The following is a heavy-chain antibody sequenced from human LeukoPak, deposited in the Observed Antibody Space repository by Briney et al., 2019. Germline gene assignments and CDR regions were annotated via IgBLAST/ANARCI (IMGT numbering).Heavy chain of an antibody. D-gene: IGHD2-15*01. Sequence: TGGSLRLSCAASGFTFSSYGMHWVRQAPGKGLEWVAVIWYDGSNKYYADSVKGRFTTSRDNSKNTLYLQMNSLRAEDTAVYYCAREDRYCSGGSCYSRAFDYWGQGTLVTVSS. V-gene: IGHV3-33*01. J-gene: IGHJ4*02. CDR1: GFTFSSYG. CDR2: IWYDGSNK. CDR3: AREDRYCSGGSCYSRAFDY.